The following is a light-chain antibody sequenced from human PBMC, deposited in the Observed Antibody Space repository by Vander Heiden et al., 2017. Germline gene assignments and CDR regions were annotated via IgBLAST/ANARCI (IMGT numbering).Light chain of an antibody. J-gene: IGKJ4*01. V-gene: IGKV3-11*01. Sequence: IVLPQSPATLSLSPGARATLSCRASRSVSSYLAWSHQKAGEATRLLNYAASNRATGIPARFSGSGAGTDFTLTISSLEPEYVAVYCCQQSSYWPSFGGGTKVEIK. CDR3: QQSSYWPS. CDR1: RSVSSY. CDR2: AAS.